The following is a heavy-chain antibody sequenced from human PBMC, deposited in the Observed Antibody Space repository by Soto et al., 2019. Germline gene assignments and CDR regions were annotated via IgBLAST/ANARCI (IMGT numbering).Heavy chain of an antibody. D-gene: IGHD3-3*01. Sequence: SETLSLTCTVSGGSISSSSYYWGWIRQPPGKGLEWIGSIYYSGSTYYNPSLKSRVTISVDTSKNQFSLKLSSVTAADTAVYYCARAGFWSGWDAFDIWGQGTMVTVSS. CDR2: IYYSGST. J-gene: IGHJ3*02. CDR3: ARAGFWSGWDAFDI. CDR1: GGSISSSSYY. V-gene: IGHV4-39*07.